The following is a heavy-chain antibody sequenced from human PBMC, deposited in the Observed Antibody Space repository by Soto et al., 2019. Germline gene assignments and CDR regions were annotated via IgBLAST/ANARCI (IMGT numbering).Heavy chain of an antibody. V-gene: IGHV1-69*06. CDR1: GGTFSSLD. Sequence: GASVKVSCKASGGTFSSLDINWVRQAPGQGLEWMGGIIPISETTNYAQIFQGRVSIVADKSTSTAYMELSRLRSEDTAVYYCARALLSHSYDSGGYDSYFHAMDVWGQGTPVTGSS. D-gene: IGHD3-22*01. CDR2: IIPISETT. CDR3: ARALLSHSYDSGGYDSYFHAMDV. J-gene: IGHJ6*02.